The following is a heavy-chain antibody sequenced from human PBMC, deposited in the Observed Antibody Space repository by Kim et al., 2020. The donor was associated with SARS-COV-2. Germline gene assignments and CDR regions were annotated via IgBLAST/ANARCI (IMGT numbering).Heavy chain of an antibody. J-gene: IGHJ6*02. V-gene: IGHV3-30*18. CDR1: GFTFSSYG. CDR2: ISYDGSNK. D-gene: IGHD5-12*01. Sequence: GGSLRLSCAASGFTFSSYGMHWVRQAPGKGLEWVAVISYDGSNKYYADSVKGRFTISRDNSKNTLYLQMNSLRAEDTAVYYCAKDRFASYSGYDSYYYYGMDVWGQGTTVTVSS. CDR3: AKDRFASYSGYDSYYYYGMDV.